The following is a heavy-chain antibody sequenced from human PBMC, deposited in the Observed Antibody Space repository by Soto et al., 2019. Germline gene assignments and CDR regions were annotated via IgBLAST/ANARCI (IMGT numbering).Heavy chain of an antibody. D-gene: IGHD1-26*01. J-gene: IGHJ4*02. CDR3: ARHGGTFYNFDY. Sequence: ASVKVSCKASGYTFTNYAMHWVRQAPGQRLEWMGWINAGNGNTKYSQKFQGRVTITRDTSKNQFSLKLSSVTAADTAVYYCARHGGTFYNFDYWGQGTLVTVSS. CDR1: GYTFTNYA. V-gene: IGHV1-3*01. CDR2: INAGNGNT.